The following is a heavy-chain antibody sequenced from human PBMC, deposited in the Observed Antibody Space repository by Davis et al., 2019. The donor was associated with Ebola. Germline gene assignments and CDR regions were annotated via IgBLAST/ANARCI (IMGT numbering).Heavy chain of an antibody. CDR1: GFTFSSYS. J-gene: IGHJ6*02. CDR3: ASAAVSYYYYGMDV. D-gene: IGHD2-2*01. Sequence: GGSLRLSCAASGFTFSSYSMNWVRQAPGKGLEWVSSISSSSSYTYYADSVKGRFTISRDNAKNTLYLQMNSLRAEDTAVYYCASAAVSYYYYGMDVWGQGTTVTVSS. CDR2: ISSSSSYT. V-gene: IGHV3-21*04.